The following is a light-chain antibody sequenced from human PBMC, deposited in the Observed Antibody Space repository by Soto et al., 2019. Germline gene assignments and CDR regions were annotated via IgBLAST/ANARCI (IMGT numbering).Light chain of an antibody. CDR1: SSDVGSYNL. V-gene: IGLV2-23*01. Sequence: QSALTQPASVSGSPGQSITISCTGTSSDVGSYNLVSWYQQHPGKAPKLMIYEGSKRPSGVSNRFSGSKSGNTASLTISGLQAEDEADYYCCSYAGSSTYVSGTGTKLTAL. CDR3: CSYAGSSTYV. J-gene: IGLJ1*01. CDR2: EGS.